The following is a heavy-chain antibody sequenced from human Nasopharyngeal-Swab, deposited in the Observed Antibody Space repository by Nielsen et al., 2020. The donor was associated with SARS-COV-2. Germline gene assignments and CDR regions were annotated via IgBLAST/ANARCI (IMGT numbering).Heavy chain of an antibody. V-gene: IGHV3-33*01. CDR1: GFTFSSYG. Sequence: GGSLRLSCAASGFTFSSYGMHWVRQAPGKGLEWAAVIWYDGSNKYYADSVKGRFTISRDNSKNTLYLQMNSLRAEDTAVYYCARDLGVYAILHYMDVWGKGTTVTVPS. D-gene: IGHD2-8*02. CDR2: IWYDGSNK. CDR3: ARDLGVYAILHYMDV. J-gene: IGHJ6*03.